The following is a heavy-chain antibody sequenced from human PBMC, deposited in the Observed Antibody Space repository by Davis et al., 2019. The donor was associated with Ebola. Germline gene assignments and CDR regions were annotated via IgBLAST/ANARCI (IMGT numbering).Heavy chain of an antibody. CDR3: ARDSSGWNWFDP. V-gene: IGHV1-2*06. CDR2: INPNSGGT. Sequence: AASVKVSCKASGYTFTGYYMHWVLHAPRQGLEWMGRINPNSGGTNYAQKFQGRVTITRDTSASTAYMELSSLRSADTAVYYCARDSSGWNWFDPWGQGTLVTVSS. J-gene: IGHJ5*02. CDR1: GYTFTGYY. D-gene: IGHD6-19*01.